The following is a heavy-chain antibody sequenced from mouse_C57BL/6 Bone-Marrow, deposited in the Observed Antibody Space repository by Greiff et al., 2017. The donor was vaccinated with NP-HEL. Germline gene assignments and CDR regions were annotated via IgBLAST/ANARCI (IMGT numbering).Heavy chain of an antibody. J-gene: IGHJ4*01. D-gene: IGHD1-1*01. CDR2: IWRGGST. CDR3: AKKGIYYYGSRHYYAMDY. V-gene: IGHV2-5*01. CDR1: GFSLTSYG. Sequence: VMLVESGPGLVQPSQSLSITCTVSGFSLTSYGVHWVRQSPGKGLEWLGVIWRGGSTDYNVAFMSRLSITKDNSKSQVFFKMNSLQADDTAIYYCAKKGIYYYGSRHYYAMDYWGQGTSVTVSS.